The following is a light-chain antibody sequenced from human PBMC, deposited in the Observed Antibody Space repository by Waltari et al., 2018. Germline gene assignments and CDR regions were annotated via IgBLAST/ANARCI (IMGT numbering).Light chain of an antibody. V-gene: IGLV2-14*03. Sequence: QSALTQSASVSGSPGQSITISCTGTSSDVGGYNHVSWYQQHPGKAPKLMIYDVTNRPSGFSDRFAGSKSGNTASLTISGLQAEYEADYYCSSYTSSSALVFGGGTKLTVL. CDR3: SSYTSSSALV. CDR1: SSDVGGYNH. J-gene: IGLJ2*01. CDR2: DVT.